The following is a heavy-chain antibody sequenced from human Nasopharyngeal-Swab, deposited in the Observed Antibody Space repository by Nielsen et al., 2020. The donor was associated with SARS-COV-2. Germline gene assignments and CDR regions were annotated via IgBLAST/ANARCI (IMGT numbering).Heavy chain of an antibody. J-gene: IGHJ6*02. Sequence: VRQAPGEGLEWVSYISSSSTIYYADSVKGRFTISRDNAKNSLYLQMNSLRAEDTAVYYCARDGLDYDFWSAYFMDVWGQGTTVTVSS. CDR3: ARDGLDYDFWSAYFMDV. D-gene: IGHD3-3*01. V-gene: IGHV3-69-1*01. CDR2: ISSSSTI.